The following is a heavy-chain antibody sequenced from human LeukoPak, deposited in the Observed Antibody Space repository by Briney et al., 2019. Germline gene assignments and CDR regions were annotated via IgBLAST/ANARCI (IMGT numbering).Heavy chain of an antibody. D-gene: IGHD2-15*01. CDR2: ISSTSTYI. V-gene: IGHV3-21*06. J-gene: IGHJ4*02. CDR3: ARESDYCSGGSCYSDY. CDR1: GFTFRTYS. Sequence: NAGESLRLSCAASGFTFRTYSMNWVRQAPGKGLEWVSSISSTSTYIYYADSMKGRFIISRDNARNSLYLEMNSLRAEDTAVYYCARESDYCSGGSCYSDYWGQGTLVTVSS.